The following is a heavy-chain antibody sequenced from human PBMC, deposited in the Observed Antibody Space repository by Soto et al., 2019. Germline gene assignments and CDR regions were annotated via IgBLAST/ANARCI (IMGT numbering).Heavy chain of an antibody. D-gene: IGHD4-17*01. J-gene: IGHJ5*02. Sequence: ETLSLTCTVSGGSISSSSYYWGWIRQPPGKGLEWIGSIYYSGSTYYNPSLKSRVTISVDTSKNQFSLKLSSLRSEDTAVYYCARGIKYGDYSRWFDPWGQGTLVTVSS. CDR1: GGSISSSSYY. CDR2: IYYSGST. V-gene: IGHV4-39*07. CDR3: ARGIKYGDYSRWFDP.